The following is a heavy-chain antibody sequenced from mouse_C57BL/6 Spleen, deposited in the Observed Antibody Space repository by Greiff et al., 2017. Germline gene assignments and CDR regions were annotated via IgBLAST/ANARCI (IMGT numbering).Heavy chain of an antibody. D-gene: IGHD2-5*01. CDR2: IYPGDGDT. CDR1: GYAFSSYW. V-gene: IGHV1-80*01. Sequence: VQLQQSGAELVKPGASVKISCKASGYAFSSYWMNWVKQRPGKGLEWIGQIYPGDGDTNYNGKFKGKATLTADKSSSTAYMQLSSLTSEDSAVYFCAMAYYSNYGRYFDGWGTGTTVTVSS. CDR3: AMAYYSNYGRYFDG. J-gene: IGHJ1*03.